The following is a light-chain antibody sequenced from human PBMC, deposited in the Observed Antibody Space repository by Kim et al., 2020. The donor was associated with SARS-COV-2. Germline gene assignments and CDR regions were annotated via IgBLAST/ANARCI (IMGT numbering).Light chain of an antibody. J-gene: IGKJ1*01. CDR1: QGIANW. V-gene: IGKV1D-12*01. CDR3: HQTHALPWT. Sequence: SASVGDRVSITCRASQGIANWLGWYQQKAGKAPKLLIYAASSLQSGVPSRFSGSGSGTDFTLTINNLQADDYATYICHQTHALPWTFGQGTKVDIK. CDR2: AAS.